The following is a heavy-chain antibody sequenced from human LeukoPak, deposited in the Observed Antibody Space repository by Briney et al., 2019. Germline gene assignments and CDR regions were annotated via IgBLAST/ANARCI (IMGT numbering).Heavy chain of an antibody. D-gene: IGHD5-18*01. CDR3: TTGTWIQLWLADY. Sequence: GGSLRLSGAASGFTFSNAYMSWVRQAPGKGLEWVGHIKSKADGGTTDFAAPVKGRFTISRDDSKNTLFLQMNSLKTEDTAVYYCTTGTWIQLWLADYWGQGTLVTVSS. CDR1: GFTFSNAY. CDR2: IKSKADGGTT. J-gene: IGHJ4*02. V-gene: IGHV3-15*01.